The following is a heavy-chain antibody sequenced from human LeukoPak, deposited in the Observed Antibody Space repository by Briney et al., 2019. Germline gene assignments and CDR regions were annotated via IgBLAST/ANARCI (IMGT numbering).Heavy chain of an antibody. D-gene: IGHD3-10*01. J-gene: IGHJ4*02. V-gene: IGHV4-4*02. CDR3: ARDRYGSGSYKDY. Sequence: SETLSLTCAVSGGSISSSNWWSWVRQPPGKGLERIGEIYHSGSTNYNPSLKSRVTISVDKSKNQFSLKLSSVTAADTAVYYCARDRYGSGSYKDYWGQGTLVTVSS. CDR2: IYHSGST. CDR1: GGSISSSNW.